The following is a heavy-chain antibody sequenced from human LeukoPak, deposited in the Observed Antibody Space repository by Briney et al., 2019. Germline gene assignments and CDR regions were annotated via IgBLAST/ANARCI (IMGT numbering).Heavy chain of an antibody. D-gene: IGHD2/OR15-2a*01. J-gene: IGHJ3*02. CDR2: IYYSGST. CDR1: GGSISSSSYY. V-gene: IGHV4-39*01. CDR3: ARHRTTQLEIFDI. Sequence: KPSETLSLTCTVSGGSISSSSYYWGWIRQPPGKGLEWIGSIYYSGSTYYNPSLKSRVTISVDTSKNQFSLRLSSVTAADTAVYYCARHRTTQLEIFDIWAKGQWSPSLQ.